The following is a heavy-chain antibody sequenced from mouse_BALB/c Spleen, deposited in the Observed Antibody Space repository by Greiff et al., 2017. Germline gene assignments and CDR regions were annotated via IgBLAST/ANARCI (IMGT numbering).Heavy chain of an antibody. CDR3: ARLMITPYFDY. D-gene: IGHD2-4*01. CDR1: GFNIKDYY. Sequence: EVQLQQSGAELVRPGALVKLSCKASGFNIKDYYMHWVKQRPEQGLEWIGWIDPENGNTIYDTKFQGKASITADTSSNTAYLQLSSLTSEDTAVYYCARLMITPYFDYWGQGTTLTVSS. V-gene: IGHV14-1*02. CDR2: IDPENGNT. J-gene: IGHJ2*01.